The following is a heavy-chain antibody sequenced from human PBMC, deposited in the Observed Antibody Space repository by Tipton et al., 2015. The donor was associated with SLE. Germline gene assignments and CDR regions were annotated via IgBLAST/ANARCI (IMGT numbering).Heavy chain of an antibody. V-gene: IGHV3-33*08. CDR2: IWYDGSNK. D-gene: IGHD2-15*01. Sequence: SLRLSCAASGFTFSSYGMHWVRQAPGKGLEWVAVIWYDGSNKYYVDSVKGRFTISRDNSKNTVHLQMNSLRADDTAVYYCAREGAAARIAFDIWGQGTLVTVSS. CDR3: AREGAAARIAFDI. CDR1: GFTFSSYG. J-gene: IGHJ3*02.